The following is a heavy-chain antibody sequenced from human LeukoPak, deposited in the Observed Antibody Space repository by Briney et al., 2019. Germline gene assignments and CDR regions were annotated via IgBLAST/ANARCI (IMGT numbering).Heavy chain of an antibody. V-gene: IGHV3-74*01. CDR1: GFTFSDDW. CDR2: ISSGGTTT. Sequence: GGSLRLSCAVSGFTFSDDWMHWVRQAPGKGPVWVSRISSGGTTTNYADSVKGRFTISRDNAKNTLYLQMDSLRAEDTAVYYCAGRWSFDYWGQGTLVTVSS. D-gene: IGHD2-15*01. J-gene: IGHJ4*02. CDR3: AGRWSFDY.